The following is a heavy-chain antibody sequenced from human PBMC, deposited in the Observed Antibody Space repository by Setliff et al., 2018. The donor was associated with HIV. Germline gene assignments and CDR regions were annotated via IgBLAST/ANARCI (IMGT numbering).Heavy chain of an antibody. CDR3: ARGSLYSSSSCFDY. J-gene: IGHJ4*02. CDR1: GFSFSSSS. Sequence: GGSLRLSCEASGFSFSSSSMNWFRQAPGKGLEWVAAISYRGDYISYADSVRGRFTISRDNARNSLFLQMNNLRADDTAVYYCARGSLYSSSSCFDYWGQGTLVTVSS. V-gene: IGHV3-21*04. D-gene: IGHD6-13*01. CDR2: ISYRGDYI.